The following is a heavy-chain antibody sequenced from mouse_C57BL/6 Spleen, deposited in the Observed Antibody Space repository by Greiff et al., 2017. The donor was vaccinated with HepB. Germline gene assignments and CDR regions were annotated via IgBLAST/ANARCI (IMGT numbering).Heavy chain of an antibody. CDR2: IYPGSGNT. CDR1: GYTFTDYY. Sequence: QVQLQQSGAELVRPGASVKLSCKASGYTFTDYYINWVKQRPGQGLEWIARIYPGSGNTYYNEKFKGKATLTAEKSSSTAYMQLSSLTSEDSAVYFCASDYDYDGSYWYFDVWGTGTTVTVSS. J-gene: IGHJ1*03. V-gene: IGHV1-76*01. D-gene: IGHD2-4*01. CDR3: ASDYDYDGSYWYFDV.